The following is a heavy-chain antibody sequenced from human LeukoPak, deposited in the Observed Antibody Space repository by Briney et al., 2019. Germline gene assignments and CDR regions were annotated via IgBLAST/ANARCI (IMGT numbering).Heavy chain of an antibody. CDR2: IYYSGST. V-gene: IGHV4-59*01. CDR3: ARDGTGDYHDY. J-gene: IGHJ4*02. Sequence: SETLSLTCTVSGGSISSYYWSWIRQPPGKGLEWIGYIYYSGSTNYNPSLKSRVTISVDTSKNQFSLKLSSVTAADTAVYYCARDGTGDYHDYWGQGTLVTVSS. CDR1: GGSISSYY. D-gene: IGHD2-21*01.